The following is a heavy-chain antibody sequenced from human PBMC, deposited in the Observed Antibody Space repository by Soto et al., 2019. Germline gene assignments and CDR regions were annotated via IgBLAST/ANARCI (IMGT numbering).Heavy chain of an antibody. CDR3: TIGPLITGDS. CDR1: GFRFSSYA. J-gene: IGHJ5*01. D-gene: IGHD3-22*01. Sequence: EVQLLESGGGLVQPGGSLRLSCAASGFRFSSYAMSWVRQAPGKGLEWVSSITSNGDSTFFADSVKGRFTISRDNSKRILYLQLNSQRAEDTAVYYCTIGPLITGDSWGQGTLVTVSS. CDR2: ITSNGDST. V-gene: IGHV3-23*01.